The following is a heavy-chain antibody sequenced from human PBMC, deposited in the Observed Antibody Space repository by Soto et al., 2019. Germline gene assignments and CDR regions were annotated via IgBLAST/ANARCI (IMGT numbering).Heavy chain of an antibody. V-gene: IGHV3-23*01. Sequence: GSLRLSCAASGFTFSSYAMSWVRQAPGKGLEWVSAFSGSGGSTYYADSVKGRFTISRDNSKNTLYLQMNSLEASDTAMYYCARPYAQGLPVYFDYWGQGTQVTVSS. CDR2: FSGSGGST. D-gene: IGHD4-17*01. CDR3: ARPYAQGLPVYFDY. CDR1: GFTFSSYA. J-gene: IGHJ4*02.